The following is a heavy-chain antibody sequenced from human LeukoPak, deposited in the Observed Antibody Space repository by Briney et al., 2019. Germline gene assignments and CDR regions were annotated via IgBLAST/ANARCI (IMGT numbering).Heavy chain of an antibody. CDR1: GFTFSSYA. V-gene: IGHV3-30*04. Sequence: GRSLRLSCAASGFTFSSYAMHWVRQAPGKGLEWAAVISYDGSNKYYADSVKGRFTISRDNSKNTLYLQMNSLRAEDTAVYYCARDGFVGYSYGFFFDYWGQGTLVTVSS. CDR2: ISYDGSNK. CDR3: ARDGFVGYSYGFFFDY. J-gene: IGHJ4*02. D-gene: IGHD5-18*01.